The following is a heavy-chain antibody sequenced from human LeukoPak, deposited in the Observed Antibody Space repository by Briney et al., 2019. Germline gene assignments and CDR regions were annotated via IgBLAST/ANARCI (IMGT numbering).Heavy chain of an antibody. CDR3: ARVPYDFWSGYFDY. Sequence: GGSLRLSCAASGFTFSTYSINWVRQAPGKRLEWVSSVSSSSTYIYYADSVKGRFTISRDNAKNSLYLQMNSLRAEDTAVYYCARVPYDFWSGYFDYWGQGTLVTVSS. J-gene: IGHJ4*02. CDR2: VSSSSTYI. CDR1: GFTFSTYS. D-gene: IGHD3-3*01. V-gene: IGHV3-21*01.